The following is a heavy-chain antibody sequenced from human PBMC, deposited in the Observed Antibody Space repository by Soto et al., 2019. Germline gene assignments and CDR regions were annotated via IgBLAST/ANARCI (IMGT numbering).Heavy chain of an antibody. J-gene: IGHJ6*04. Sequence: PGESLKISCKGSWYSFTDYWISWVRQMPGKGLEWMGRIDPSDSHINHSPSFEGHVTISADKSISNAYLQWSGLRASDSAMYYCARRRCRTTSCTRNYYGMDVWGKEPRVTVSS. CDR2: IDPSDSHI. V-gene: IGHV5-10-1*01. CDR1: WYSFTDYW. CDR3: ARRRCRTTSCTRNYYGMDV. D-gene: IGHD2-2*01.